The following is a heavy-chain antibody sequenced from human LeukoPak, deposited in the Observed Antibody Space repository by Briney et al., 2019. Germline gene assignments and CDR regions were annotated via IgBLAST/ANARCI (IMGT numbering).Heavy chain of an antibody. CDR3: ACSPYIAEVPYYFDY. Sequence: PSETLSLTCTVSGGSISSYYWGWIRQPPGKGLEWIGSIYYSGSTYYNPSLKCRVTISVDTSKNQFSLKLSSVTAADTAVYYCACSPYIAEVPYYFDYWGQGTLVTVSS. CDR2: IYYSGST. CDR1: GGSISSYY. V-gene: IGHV4-39*01. D-gene: IGHD6-13*01. J-gene: IGHJ4*02.